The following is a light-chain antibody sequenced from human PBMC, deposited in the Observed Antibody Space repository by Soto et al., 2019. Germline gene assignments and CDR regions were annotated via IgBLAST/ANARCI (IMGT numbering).Light chain of an antibody. CDR2: GAS. CDR3: QQYRSSPPNT. V-gene: IGKV3-20*01. CDR1: QSVSSSY. Sequence: EIVLTQSPGTLSLSPGERATLSCRASQSVSSSYLAWYQQKPGQAPRLLIYGASSRATGIPDRFSGSGSRTEFTLSISRLEPEDFAVYYCQQYRSSPPNTFGGGTKVEIK. J-gene: IGKJ4*01.